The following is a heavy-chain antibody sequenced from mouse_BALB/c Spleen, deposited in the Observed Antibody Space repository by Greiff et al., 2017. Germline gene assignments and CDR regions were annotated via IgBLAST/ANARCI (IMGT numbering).Heavy chain of an antibody. J-gene: IGHJ2*01. CDR2: ISSGGSYT. D-gene: IGHD1-1*01. Sequence: EVKLMESGGGLVKPGGSLKLSCAASGFTFSSYAMSWVRQSPEKRLEWVAEISSGGSYTYYPDSVKGRFTISRDNAKNTLYLQMSSLRSEDTAMYYCARQGYYGSRYSFDYWGQGTTLTVSS. CDR3: ARQGYYGSRYSFDY. V-gene: IGHV5-9-3*01. CDR1: GFTFSSYA.